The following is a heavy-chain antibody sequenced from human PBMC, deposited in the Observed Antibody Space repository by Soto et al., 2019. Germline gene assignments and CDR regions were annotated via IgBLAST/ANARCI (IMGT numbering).Heavy chain of an antibody. CDR1: GFTFSNVW. Sequence: GGSLRLSCAASGFTFSNVWMSWVRQAPGKGLEWVGRIKSRKDGGTTEYTAPVNGRFAISRDDSKYTLYLQMNSLKTEDTAVYYCTSEGYPFDYWGQGTLVTVSS. V-gene: IGHV3-15*01. CDR2: IKSRKDGGTT. D-gene: IGHD3-16*02. J-gene: IGHJ4*02. CDR3: TSEGYPFDY.